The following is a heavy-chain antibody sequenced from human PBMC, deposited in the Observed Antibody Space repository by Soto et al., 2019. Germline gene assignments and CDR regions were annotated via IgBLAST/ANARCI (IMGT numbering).Heavy chain of an antibody. CDR3: VNSYAARGWYEGSDY. CDR1: GFTFSSSG. Sequence: GGSLRLSCAASGFTFSSSGMSWVRLPQANGLGWVGNIQTDESETTYVNSLKGRLTISTENATNTQYLQMHSPITADTAAYYYVNSYAARGWYEGSDYWGRGTVVTVSS. CDR2: IQTDESET. V-gene: IGHV3-7*03. D-gene: IGHD6-19*01. J-gene: IGHJ4*02.